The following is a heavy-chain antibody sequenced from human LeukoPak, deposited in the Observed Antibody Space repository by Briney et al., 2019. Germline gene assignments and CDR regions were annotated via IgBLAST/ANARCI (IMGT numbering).Heavy chain of an antibody. CDR2: ISGSGGST. D-gene: IGHD6-19*01. Sequence: GGSLRLSCTVSGFTFSSYAMSWVRQAPGKGLEWVSAISGSGGSTYYADSVKGRFTISRDNSKNTLYLQMNSLRAEDTAVYYCANLWYSSGWPPGGSWGQGTLVTVSS. J-gene: IGHJ4*02. V-gene: IGHV3-23*01. CDR3: ANLWYSSGWPPGGS. CDR1: GFTFSSYA.